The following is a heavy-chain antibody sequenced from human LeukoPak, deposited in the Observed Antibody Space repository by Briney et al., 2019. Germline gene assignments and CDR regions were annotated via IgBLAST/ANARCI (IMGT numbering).Heavy chain of an antibody. J-gene: IGHJ4*02. CDR3: AKRYSGSSGLYNFDY. CDR1: GFTFSSYA. V-gene: IGHV3-23*01. Sequence: GGSLRLSCAASGFTFSSYAMTWVRQPPGKGREGVSSITGSTGSTYYADSVKGRFTISRDNSKNTLYLQMNSLRAEDTAVYYCAKRYSGSSGLYNFDYWGQGTLVTVSS. D-gene: IGHD1-26*01. CDR2: ITGSTGST.